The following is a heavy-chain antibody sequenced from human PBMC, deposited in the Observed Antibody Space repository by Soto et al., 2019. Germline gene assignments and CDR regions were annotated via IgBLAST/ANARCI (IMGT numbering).Heavy chain of an antibody. CDR2: IIPILGIA. CDR3: ARWQQLGQYYGMDV. CDR1: GGTFSSYT. Sequence: QVQLVQSGAEVKKPGSSVKVSCKASGGTFSSYTISWVRQAPGQGLEWMGRIIPILGIANYAQKFQGRVTITADKSTSTAYMEQISLRSEDTAVYYCARWQQLGQYYGMDVWGQGTKVTV. V-gene: IGHV1-69*02. J-gene: IGHJ6*02. D-gene: IGHD6-13*01.